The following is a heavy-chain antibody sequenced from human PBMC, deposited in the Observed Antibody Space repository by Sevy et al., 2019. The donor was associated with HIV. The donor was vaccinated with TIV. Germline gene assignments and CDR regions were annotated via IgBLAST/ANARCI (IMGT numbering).Heavy chain of an antibody. CDR1: GGSISSYY. J-gene: IGHJ4*02. CDR3: ARGTGYSGYVYDFDY. Sequence: SETLSLTCTVSGGSISSYYWSWIRQPPGKGLEWIGYIYYSGSTNYNPSLKSRVTISVVTSKNQFSLKLSSVTAADTAVYYCARGTGYSGYVYDFDYWGQGTLVTVSS. V-gene: IGHV4-59*01. CDR2: IYYSGST. D-gene: IGHD5-12*01.